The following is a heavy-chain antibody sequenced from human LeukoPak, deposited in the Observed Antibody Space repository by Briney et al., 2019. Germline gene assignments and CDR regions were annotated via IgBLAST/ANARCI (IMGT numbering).Heavy chain of an antibody. CDR2: ISGDGGST. CDR3: AKDIRGDSYNSRFDY. Sequence: GGSLRLSCAASGFAFDDYAMHWVRQAPGTGLEWVSLISGDGGSTYYADSVKGRFTISRDNSKNSLYLQMNSLRTEDTALYYCAKDIRGDSYNSRFDYWGQGTLVTVSP. V-gene: IGHV3-43*02. CDR1: GFAFDDYA. J-gene: IGHJ4*02. D-gene: IGHD5-24*01.